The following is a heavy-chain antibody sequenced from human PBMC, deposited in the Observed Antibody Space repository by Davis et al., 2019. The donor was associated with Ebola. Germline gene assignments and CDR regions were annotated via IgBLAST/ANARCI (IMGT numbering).Heavy chain of an antibody. J-gene: IGHJ5*02. CDR1: GASISDGDYY. CDR3: ARVYSSGWYGWFDP. V-gene: IGHV4-30-4*01. Sequence: SETLSLTCSVSGASISDGDYYWSWIRQPPGKGLEWIAYMFYSGTTNYNPSLQSRVIISVDTSKNQFSLKLGSVTAADTAVYYCARVYSSGWYGWFDPWGPGTLVTVSA. D-gene: IGHD6-19*01. CDR2: MFYSGTT.